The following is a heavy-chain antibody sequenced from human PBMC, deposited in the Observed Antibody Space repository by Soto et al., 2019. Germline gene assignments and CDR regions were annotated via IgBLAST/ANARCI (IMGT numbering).Heavy chain of an antibody. J-gene: IGHJ4*02. CDR2: INHRGTT. CDR3: AGQGAVAEKYSSDY. V-gene: IGHV4-34*01. Sequence: SETLSLTCAVYGGSFSGYYWSWIRQPPEKGLEWIGEINHRGTTNYNPSLESRVTISVYTSKNQFSLKLSSVTAADTAVYYCAGQGAVAEKYSSDYWGQGTLVTVPS. CDR1: GGSFSGYY. D-gene: IGHD6-19*01.